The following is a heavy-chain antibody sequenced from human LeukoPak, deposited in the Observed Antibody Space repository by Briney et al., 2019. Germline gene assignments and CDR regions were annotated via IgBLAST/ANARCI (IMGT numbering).Heavy chain of an antibody. CDR3: ARDSYSSSWYSYGGFDP. Sequence: GGSLRLSCAASGFTFSSYAMHWVRQAPGKGLEWVAVISYDGSNKYYADSVKGRFTISRDNSKNTLYLQMNSVRAEDTAVYYCARDSYSSSWYSYGGFDPWGQGTLVTVSS. CDR1: GFTFSSYA. V-gene: IGHV3-30-3*01. J-gene: IGHJ5*02. D-gene: IGHD6-13*01. CDR2: ISYDGSNK.